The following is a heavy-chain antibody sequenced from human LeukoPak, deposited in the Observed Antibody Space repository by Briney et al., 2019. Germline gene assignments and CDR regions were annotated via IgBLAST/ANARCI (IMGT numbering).Heavy chain of an antibody. CDR3: ARDFDY. J-gene: IGHJ4*02. CDR1: GFTFSTYA. V-gene: IGHV3-23*01. Sequence: GGSLRLSCAASGFTFSTYAMTWVRQAPGKGLEWVSLISGTGGSTYYADSVKGRFTISRDNSKNTLYLQMNSLRAEDTALYYCARDFDYWGQGTLVTVSS. CDR2: ISGTGGST.